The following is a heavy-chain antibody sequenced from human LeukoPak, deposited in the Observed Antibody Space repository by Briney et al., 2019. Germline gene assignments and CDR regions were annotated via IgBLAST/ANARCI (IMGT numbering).Heavy chain of an antibody. CDR3: AKDHLYYYGSGSTLDY. D-gene: IGHD3-10*01. CDR2: IRYDGSNK. V-gene: IGHV3-30*02. Sequence: GGSLRLSCAASGFTFSSYGMHWVRQAPGKGLEWVAFIRYDGSNKYYADSVKGRFTISRDNSKNTLYLQMNSLRAADTAVYYCAKDHLYYYGSGSTLDYWGQGTLVTVSS. J-gene: IGHJ4*02. CDR1: GFTFSSYG.